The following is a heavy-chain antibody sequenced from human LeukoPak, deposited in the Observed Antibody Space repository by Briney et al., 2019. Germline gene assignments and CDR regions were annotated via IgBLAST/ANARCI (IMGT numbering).Heavy chain of an antibody. Sequence: GGSLRLSCAASGFTFSRYWMHWVLQAPGKGLLWVSRINEDGSTTSYADSVKGRFTISRDNAKNTLYLQMNGLRDEDTAVYYCARGGLEPVDYWGQGTLITVSS. D-gene: IGHD1-14*01. CDR2: INEDGSTT. V-gene: IGHV3-74*01. J-gene: IGHJ4*02. CDR1: GFTFSRYW. CDR3: ARGGLEPVDY.